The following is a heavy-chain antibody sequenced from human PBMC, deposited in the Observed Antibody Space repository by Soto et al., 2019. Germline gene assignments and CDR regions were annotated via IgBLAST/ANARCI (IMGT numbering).Heavy chain of an antibody. CDR3: ATHVYGSGSYI. CDR1: GFTFSSYS. CDR2: ISSSSSTI. Sequence: GGSLRLSCAASGFTFSSYSMNWVRQAPGKGLEWVSYISSSSSTIYYADSVKGRFTISRDNAKNSLYLQMNSLRAEDTAVYYCATHVYGSGSYIWGQGTMVTVSS. D-gene: IGHD3-10*01. V-gene: IGHV3-48*01. J-gene: IGHJ3*02.